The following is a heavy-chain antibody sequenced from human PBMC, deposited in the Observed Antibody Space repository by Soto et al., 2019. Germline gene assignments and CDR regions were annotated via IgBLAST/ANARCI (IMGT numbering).Heavy chain of an antibody. CDR3: ATYYANSGTINY. Sequence: PGGSLRLSCAASGFTFSNCWMTWVRQAPGKGLEWVANINPEGSAKYYVDSVKGRFTISRDNAKNSLYLQMNSLRAEDTAVYYCATYYANSGTINYWGRGTLVNVSS. J-gene: IGHJ4*02. CDR2: INPEGSAK. CDR1: GFTFSNCW. V-gene: IGHV3-7*01. D-gene: IGHD3-22*01.